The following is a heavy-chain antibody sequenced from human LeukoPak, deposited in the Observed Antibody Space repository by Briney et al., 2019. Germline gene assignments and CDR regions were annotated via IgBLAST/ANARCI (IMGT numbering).Heavy chain of an antibody. V-gene: IGHV3-23*01. CDR3: SKDQSSSSTGIYDY. CDR2: ISASGDST. Sequence: GGSLRLSCAASGFTFSDYAMSWVRQAPGKGLEWVSAISASGDSTYYADSVKGRFTISRDKSKNTLHLQMSSLRAEETAVYYCSKDQSSSSTGIYDYWGEGTLVSVCS. D-gene: IGHD1-1*01. CDR1: GFTFSDYA. J-gene: IGHJ4*02.